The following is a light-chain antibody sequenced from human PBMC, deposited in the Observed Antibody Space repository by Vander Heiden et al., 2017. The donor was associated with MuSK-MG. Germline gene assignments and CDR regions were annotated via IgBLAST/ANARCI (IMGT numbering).Light chain of an antibody. CDR1: QIVSSY. V-gene: IGKV3-11*01. J-gene: IGKJ4*01. Sequence: EIVLTQSPATLSLSPGERATLSCRASQIVSSYLAWYQQKPGQAPRILIYDAYSRSGKDFTLTISILEPEDFAVYYCQQLSNWPPLTFGGGTKVEIK. CDR3: QQLSNWPPLT. CDR2: DA.